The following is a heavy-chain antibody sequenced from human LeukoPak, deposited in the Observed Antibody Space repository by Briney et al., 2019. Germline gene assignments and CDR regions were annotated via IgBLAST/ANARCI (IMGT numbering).Heavy chain of an antibody. D-gene: IGHD3-22*01. V-gene: IGHV1-24*01. CDR1: GYTLTELS. J-gene: IGHJ6*02. CDR3: ARDFYSGVVANYYYGMDV. Sequence: GASVKVSCKVSGYTLTELSMHWVRQAPGKGLEWMGGFDPEDGETIYAQKFQGRVTMTEDTSTDTAYMELSSLRSEDTAVYYCARDFYSGVVANYYYGMDVWGQGTTVTVSS. CDR2: FDPEDGET.